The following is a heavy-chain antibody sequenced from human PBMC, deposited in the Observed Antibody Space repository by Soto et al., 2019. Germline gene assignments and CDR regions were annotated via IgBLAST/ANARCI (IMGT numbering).Heavy chain of an antibody. Sequence: GGSLTLSCAASGFTFSSYSMNWVRQAPGKGLEWVSSISSSSSYIYYADSVKGRFTISRDNAKNSLYLQMNSLRAEDTAVYYCARVWLNYDFWSGYYNWFDPWGQGTLVTVSS. CDR1: GFTFSSYS. CDR2: ISSSSSYI. D-gene: IGHD3-3*01. V-gene: IGHV3-21*01. J-gene: IGHJ5*02. CDR3: ARVWLNYDFWSGYYNWFDP.